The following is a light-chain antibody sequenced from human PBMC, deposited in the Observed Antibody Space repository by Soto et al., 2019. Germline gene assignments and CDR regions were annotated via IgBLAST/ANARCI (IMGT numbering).Light chain of an antibody. CDR2: GAS. CDR3: QQYNNWWT. V-gene: IGKV3-15*01. CDR1: QSVSSN. J-gene: IGKJ1*01. Sequence: EIVMTQSPATLSVSPGERATLSCRASQSVSSNLAWHQQKPGQAPRLLIYGASTRATGIPARFSGSGSGTEFTLTISSLQSEDFAVYYCQQYNNWWTFGQGTKADIK.